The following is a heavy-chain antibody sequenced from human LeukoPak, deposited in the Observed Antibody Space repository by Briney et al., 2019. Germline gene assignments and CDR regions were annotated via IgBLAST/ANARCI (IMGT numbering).Heavy chain of an antibody. CDR2: IKSKPAGETT. CDR3: TTCGGDCFFNY. V-gene: IGHV3-15*01. D-gene: IGHD2-21*02. CDR1: GFTFSNAW. Sequence: PGGSLRLSCAASGFTFSNAWMNWVRQTPGKGLEWVARIKSKPAGETTTYAAPVKGRFTISRDDSRNTLYLQMNSLETEDTAVYYCTTCGGDCFFNYWGQGTLVTVSS. J-gene: IGHJ4*02.